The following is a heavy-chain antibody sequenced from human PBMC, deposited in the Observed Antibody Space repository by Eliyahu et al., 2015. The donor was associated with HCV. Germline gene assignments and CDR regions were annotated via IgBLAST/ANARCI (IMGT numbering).Heavy chain of an antibody. V-gene: IGHV3-7*04. CDR1: GFTFSSYW. Sequence: EVQLVESGGGLVQPGGSLRLSCAVSGFTFSSYWMSWVRQAPGKGLEWVANINQDGSEKYYVDSVKGRFTISRDNAKNSLYLQMNSLRAEDTAVYYCARARSLDYWGQGILVTVSS. J-gene: IGHJ4*02. CDR2: INQDGSEK. CDR3: ARARSLDY.